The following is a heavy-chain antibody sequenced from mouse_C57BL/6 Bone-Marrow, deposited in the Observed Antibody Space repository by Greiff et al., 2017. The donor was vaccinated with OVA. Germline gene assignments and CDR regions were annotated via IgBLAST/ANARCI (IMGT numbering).Heavy chain of an antibody. D-gene: IGHD4-1*02. CDR2: IRNKANGYTT. CDR3: ARYPSTGIFDY. J-gene: IGHJ2*01. Sequence: EVMLVESGGGLVQPGGSLSLSCAASGFTFTDYYMSWVRQPPGKALEWLGFIRNKANGYTTEYSASVKGRFTISRDNSQSILYLQMNALRAEDSATYYCARYPSTGIFDYWGQGTTLTVSS. CDR1: GFTFTDYY. V-gene: IGHV7-3*01.